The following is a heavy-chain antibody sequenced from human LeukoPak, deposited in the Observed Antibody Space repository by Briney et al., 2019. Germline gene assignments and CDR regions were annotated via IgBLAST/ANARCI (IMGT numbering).Heavy chain of an antibody. V-gene: IGHV4-4*02. D-gene: IGHD1-26*01. CDR2: VKLDGRT. CDR3: ARDLVVGGSYFIAFDI. J-gene: IGHJ3*02. CDR1: GGSVTSTNW. Sequence: SETLSLTCDVSGGSVTSTNWWTWFRQPPGKGLEWIGEVKLDGRTNYNPSLKSRLVMSADLPENHISLKLTSVTAADTAVYYCARDLVVGGSYFIAFDIWGQGTMVTVSS.